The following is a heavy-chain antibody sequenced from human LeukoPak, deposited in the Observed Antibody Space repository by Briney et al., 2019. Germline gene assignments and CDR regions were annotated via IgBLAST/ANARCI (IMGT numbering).Heavy chain of an antibody. Sequence: ASVKVSCKASGYTFTGYYMHWVRQAPGQRREWMGWINPNRVGTNYPKKFKGRVTMTRDTSISTDYMELSRLRSDDKAVYYCARLDVVVVPAALYYYGMDVWGQGTTVTVSS. CDR3: ARLDVVVVPAALYYYGMDV. D-gene: IGHD2-2*01. J-gene: IGHJ6*02. V-gene: IGHV1-2*02. CDR1: GYTFTGYY. CDR2: INPNRVGT.